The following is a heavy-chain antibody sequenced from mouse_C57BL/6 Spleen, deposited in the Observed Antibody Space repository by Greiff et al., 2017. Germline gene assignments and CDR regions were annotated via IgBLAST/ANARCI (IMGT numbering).Heavy chain of an antibody. J-gene: IGHJ4*01. Sequence: EVQRVESGGGLVKPGGSLKLSCAASGFTFSDYGMHWVRQAPEKGLEWVAYISSGSSTIYYADTVKGRFTISRDNAENTLFLQMTSLRSEDTAMYYCARRAQPTGGAMDYWGQGTSVTVSS. V-gene: IGHV5-17*01. CDR2: ISSGSSTI. CDR1: GFTFSDYG. D-gene: IGHD3-2*02. CDR3: ARRAQPTGGAMDY.